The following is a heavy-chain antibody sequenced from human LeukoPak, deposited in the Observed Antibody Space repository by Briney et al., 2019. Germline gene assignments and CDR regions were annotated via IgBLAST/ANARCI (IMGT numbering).Heavy chain of an antibody. J-gene: IGHJ4*02. V-gene: IGHV3-23*01. D-gene: IGHD3-10*01. Sequence: GGSLRLSCAVSGITLSNYGMSWVRQAPGKGLEWVAGISGSGGRTNYADSVKGRFTISRDSPKSTLYLQMNSLRAEDTAVYFCAKRGVVIRVVLVGFQKEAYYFDSWGQGALVIVSS. CDR1: GITLSNYG. CDR3: AKRGVVIRVVLVGFQKEAYYFDS. CDR2: ISGSGGRT.